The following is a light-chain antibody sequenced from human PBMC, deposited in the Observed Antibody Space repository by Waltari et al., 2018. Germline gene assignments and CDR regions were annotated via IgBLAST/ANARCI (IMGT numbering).Light chain of an antibody. Sequence: QSALTQPASGSGSPGKSIPISCTGTSSGVGGYTYVSWYQQHPGKAPKLMIYDVSKRPSGVSNRFSGSKSGNTASLTISGLQAEDEADYYCCSYAGSSTLVFGGGTKLTVL. J-gene: IGLJ3*02. CDR1: SSGVGGYTY. V-gene: IGLV2-23*02. CDR3: CSYAGSSTLV. CDR2: DVS.